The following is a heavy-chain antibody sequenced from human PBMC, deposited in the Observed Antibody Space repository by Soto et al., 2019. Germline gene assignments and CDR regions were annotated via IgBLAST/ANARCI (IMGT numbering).Heavy chain of an antibody. V-gene: IGHV3-30-3*01. Sequence: QVQLVESGGGVVQPGRSLRLSCAASGFTFRSYAMHWVRQAPGKGLEWVAVISYDGSNTYYADSVKGRFTISRDNSKNTLYLQMNSLRAEDTAVYYCARDVYYYDSNGYWYYFDYWGQGTLVTVSS. D-gene: IGHD3-22*01. CDR2: ISYDGSNT. J-gene: IGHJ4*02. CDR3: ARDVYYYDSNGYWYYFDY. CDR1: GFTFRSYA.